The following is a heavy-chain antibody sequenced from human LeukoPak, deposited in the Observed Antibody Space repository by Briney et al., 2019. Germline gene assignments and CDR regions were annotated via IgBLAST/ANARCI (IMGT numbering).Heavy chain of an antibody. D-gene: IGHD2-8*01. J-gene: IGHJ6*02. V-gene: IGHV3-23*01. CDR1: GFTFGSYA. Sequence: PGGSLRLSCAASGFTFGSYAMSWVRQTPGKSLEWVSTIGSSAGTTLYADSVKGRFTISRDNSKNTLYLQINSLRAEDTALYYCAKGTNNGRPNSFFLHGMDVWGQGTTVTVSS. CDR3: AKGTNNGRPNSFFLHGMDV. CDR2: IGSSAGTT.